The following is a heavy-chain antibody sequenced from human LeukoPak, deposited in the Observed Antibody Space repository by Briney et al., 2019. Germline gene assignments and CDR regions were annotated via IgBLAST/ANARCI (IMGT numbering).Heavy chain of an antibody. Sequence: SETLSLTCAVYGGSFSGYYWSRIRQPPGKGLEWIGEINHSGSTNYNPSLKSRVTISVDTSKNQLSLKLSSVTAADTAVYYCARRPSQLLWGNWFDPWGQGTLVTVSS. D-gene: IGHD2-2*01. V-gene: IGHV4-34*01. CDR1: GGSFSGYY. J-gene: IGHJ5*02. CDR3: ARRPSQLLWGNWFDP. CDR2: INHSGST.